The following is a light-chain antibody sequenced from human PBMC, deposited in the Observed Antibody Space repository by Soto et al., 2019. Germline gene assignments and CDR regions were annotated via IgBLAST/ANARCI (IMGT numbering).Light chain of an antibody. J-gene: IGKJ2*01. CDR1: QAVSSY. CDR3: LQYSTWPPLYT. CDR2: DAS. Sequence: EIVMTQSPAALSVSLGERVSLTCRASQAVSSYLAWYQQKPGQAPRLLISDASTRGTDIPVRFSGSGSGTDFTLTISSLQSSALAVYYCLQYSTWPPLYTFGQGTKLEIK. V-gene: IGKV3-15*01.